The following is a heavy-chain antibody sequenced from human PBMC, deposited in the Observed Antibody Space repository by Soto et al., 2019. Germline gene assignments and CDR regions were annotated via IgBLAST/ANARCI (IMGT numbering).Heavy chain of an antibody. Sequence: SQTLSLTCAISGDSVSSNSAAWNWIRQSPSRGLEWLGRTYYRSKWYNDYAVSVKSRITINPDTSKNQFSLLLNSVTPEDTAVYFCARHPWCCWYIGYYYYCGTDVWGQGTTVTVSS. V-gene: IGHV6-1*01. CDR1: GDSVSSNSAA. CDR2: TYYRSKWYN. CDR3: ARHPWCCWYIGYYYYCGTDV. D-gene: IGHD6-13*01. J-gene: IGHJ6*02.